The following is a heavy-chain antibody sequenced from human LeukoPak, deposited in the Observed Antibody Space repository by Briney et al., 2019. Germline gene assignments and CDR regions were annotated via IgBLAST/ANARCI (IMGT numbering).Heavy chain of an antibody. V-gene: IGHV3-53*01. CDR3: AKFRGEVRRTSHDY. CDR1: GFTVSSNY. Sequence: PGGSLRLSCAASGFTVSSNYMSWVRQAPGKGLEWVSVIYSGGSTYYADSVKGRFTISRDNSKNTLYLQMNSLRAEDTAIYYCAKFRGEVRRTSHDYWGQGTLVTVSS. D-gene: IGHD1-26*01. J-gene: IGHJ4*02. CDR2: IYSGGST.